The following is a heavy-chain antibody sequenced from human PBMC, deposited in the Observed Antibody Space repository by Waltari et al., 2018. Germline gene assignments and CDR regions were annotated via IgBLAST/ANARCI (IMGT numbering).Heavy chain of an antibody. CDR1: GFTFSSYS. D-gene: IGHD3-3*01. CDR2: ISSSSSTI. V-gene: IGHV3-48*01. Sequence: EVQLVESGGGLVQPGGSLRLSCAASGFTFSSYSMNWVRQAPGKGREWVSYISSSSSTIYHADSVKGRFTISRDNAKNSLYLQMNSLRAEDTAVYYCARNDYYDFWSGYAEYGMDVWGQGTTVTVSS. CDR3: ARNDYYDFWSGYAEYGMDV. J-gene: IGHJ6*02.